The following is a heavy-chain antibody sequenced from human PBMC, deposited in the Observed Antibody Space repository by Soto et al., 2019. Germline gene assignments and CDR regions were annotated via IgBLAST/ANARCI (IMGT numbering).Heavy chain of an antibody. Sequence: PGGSLRLSCASSGFTFSRFDMHCVRQVAGKGLEWVSTIGSAGDTYFSDSVRGRFTISRGNGKNSLYLQMNSLRAGDTAVYYCARGDEGLFDYGMEVWGQGTTVTVSS. CDR2: IGSAGDT. J-gene: IGHJ6*02. CDR1: GFTFSRFD. CDR3: ARGDEGLFDYGMEV. V-gene: IGHV3-13*01. D-gene: IGHD2-21*02.